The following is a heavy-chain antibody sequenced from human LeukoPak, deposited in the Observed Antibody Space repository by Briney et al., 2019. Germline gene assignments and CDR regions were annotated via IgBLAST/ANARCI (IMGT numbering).Heavy chain of an antibody. D-gene: IGHD6-6*01. CDR1: GYTFTSYD. CDR3: ARGLWQLEAGFDY. CDR2: MNPNSGNT. Sequence: GASVRVSCKASGYTFTSYDINWVRQATGQGLEWMGWMNPNSGNTGYAQKFQGRVTITRNTSISTAYMELSSLRSEDTAVYYCARGLWQLEAGFDYWGQGTLVTVSS. V-gene: IGHV1-8*03. J-gene: IGHJ4*02.